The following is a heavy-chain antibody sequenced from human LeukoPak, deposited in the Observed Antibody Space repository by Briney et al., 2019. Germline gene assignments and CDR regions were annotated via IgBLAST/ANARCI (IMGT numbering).Heavy chain of an antibody. D-gene: IGHD5-18*01. Sequence: SETLSLTCTVSGGSISSYYWSWIRQPPGKGLEWIGYIYDSGSTNYDPSLKSRLTISVDTSKNQFSLKLRSVTAADTAVYYCARRSSGYSYDYWGQGTLVTVSS. CDR2: IYDSGST. CDR3: ARRSSGYSYDY. V-gene: IGHV4-59*08. J-gene: IGHJ4*02. CDR1: GGSISSYY.